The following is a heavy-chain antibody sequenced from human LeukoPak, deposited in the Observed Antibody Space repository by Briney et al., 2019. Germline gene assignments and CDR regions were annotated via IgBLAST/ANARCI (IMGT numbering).Heavy chain of an antibody. J-gene: IGHJ5*02. D-gene: IGHD6-6*01. CDR3: ARGDYSSSSRWFDP. CDR1: GGSFSGYY. CDR2: INHSGST. Sequence: SETLSLTCAVYGGSFSGYYWSWIRQPPGKGLEWIGEINHSGSTNYNPSLKSRVTISVDTSKNQFSLKLSSVTAADTAVYYCARGDYSSSSRWFDPWGQGTLVTVSS. V-gene: IGHV4-34*01.